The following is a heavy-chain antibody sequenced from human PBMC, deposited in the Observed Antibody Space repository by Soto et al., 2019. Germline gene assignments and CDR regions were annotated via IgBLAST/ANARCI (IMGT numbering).Heavy chain of an antibody. Sequence: TSETLSLTCTVSGGSISSYYWSWIRQPPGKGLEWIGYIYYSGSTNYNPSLKSRVTISVDTSKNQFSLKLSSVTAADTAVYYCARSGWSGATYYYDSSGYYYDYWGQGTLVTVSS. J-gene: IGHJ4*02. CDR3: ARSGWSGATYYYDSSGYYYDY. V-gene: IGHV4-59*08. CDR1: GGSISSYY. D-gene: IGHD3-22*01. CDR2: IYYSGST.